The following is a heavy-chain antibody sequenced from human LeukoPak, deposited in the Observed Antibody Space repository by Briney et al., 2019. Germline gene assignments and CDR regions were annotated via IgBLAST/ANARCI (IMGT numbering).Heavy chain of an antibody. CDR2: FDPEDGET. J-gene: IGHJ3*02. V-gene: IGHV1-24*01. Sequence: ASVKVSCKVSGYTLTELSIHWVRQAPGKGLKWLGGFDPEDGETIYAQKVQGRVTMTEDTSTDTAYMELSSLRSEDTAVYYCATDYCSGGSCYVGAFDIWGQGTMVTVSS. CDR3: ATDYCSGGSCYVGAFDI. D-gene: IGHD2-15*01. CDR1: GYTLTELS.